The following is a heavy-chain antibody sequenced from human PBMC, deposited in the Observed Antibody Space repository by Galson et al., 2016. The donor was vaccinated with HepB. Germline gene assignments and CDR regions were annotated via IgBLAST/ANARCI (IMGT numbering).Heavy chain of an antibody. Sequence: PALVKPTQTLTLTCTFSGFSLSTSGMCVSWIRQPPGKALEWLAPIDWDDDKYYSTSLKTRLTISKDTSKNQVVLTMTNTDPVDTATYYCARARYCSSTSPFDYWGQGTLVTVSS. CDR2: IDWDDDK. CDR3: ARARYCSSTSPFDY. D-gene: IGHD2-2*01. V-gene: IGHV2-70*01. J-gene: IGHJ4*02. CDR1: GFSLSTSGMC.